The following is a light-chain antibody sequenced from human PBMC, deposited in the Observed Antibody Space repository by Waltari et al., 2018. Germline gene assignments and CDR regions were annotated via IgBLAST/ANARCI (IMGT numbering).Light chain of an antibody. CDR2: GNT. CDR1: SPNLGSASD. J-gene: IGLJ2*01. V-gene: IGLV1-40*01. Sequence: QSVLTQPPSISAAPGQRVTISCIGSSPNLGSASDVHWYQQLPQPAPKLLIYGNTFRPSGVPRRFSGSRSGTSASLVITGLQAEDEATYYCQSYDDRQSVVFGGGTKLTVL. CDR3: QSYDDRQSVV.